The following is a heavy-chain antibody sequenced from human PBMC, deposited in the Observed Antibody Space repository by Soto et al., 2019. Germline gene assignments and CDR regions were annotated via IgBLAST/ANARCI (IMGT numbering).Heavy chain of an antibody. CDR2: IDPSDSYT. J-gene: IGHJ3*02. Sequence: PGESLKISFQGYGYIFTSYWIIWVRQMPGKVLEWMGRIDPSDSYTNYSPSFQGHVTISADKSISTAYLQWSSLKASDTAMYYWARLGIAADGTFSRPFDIWGKATIVTASS. V-gene: IGHV5-10-1*01. CDR1: GYIFTSYW. D-gene: IGHD6-13*01. CDR3: ARLGIAADGTFSRPFDI.